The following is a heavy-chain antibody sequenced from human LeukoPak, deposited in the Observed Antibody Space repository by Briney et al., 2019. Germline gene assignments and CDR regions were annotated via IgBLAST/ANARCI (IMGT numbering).Heavy chain of an antibody. D-gene: IGHD3-22*01. CDR1: GVSISSYY. CDR2: IYYSGST. Sequence: SETLSLTCTVSGVSISSYYWSWIRQPPGKGLEWIGYIYYSGSTNYNPSLKSRVTISVDTSKNQFSLKLSSVTAADTAVYYCATYYYDSSGYHYRYWGQGTLVTVSS. J-gene: IGHJ4*02. CDR3: ATYYYDSSGYHYRY. V-gene: IGHV4-59*01.